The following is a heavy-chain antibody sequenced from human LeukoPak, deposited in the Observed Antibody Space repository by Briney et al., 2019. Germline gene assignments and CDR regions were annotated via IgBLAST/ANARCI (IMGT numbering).Heavy chain of an antibody. CDR1: GGSFSGYY. CDR3: ATGQPAHGQWLVPYYYYGMDV. Sequence: PSETLSLTCAVYGGSFSGYYWSWIRQPPGKGLEWIGEINHSGSTDYNPSLKSRVTISVDTSKNPFSLKLSSVTAADTAGYYCATGQPAHGQWLVPYYYYGMDVWGQGTTVTVSS. D-gene: IGHD6-19*01. CDR2: INHSGST. V-gene: IGHV4-34*01. J-gene: IGHJ6*02.